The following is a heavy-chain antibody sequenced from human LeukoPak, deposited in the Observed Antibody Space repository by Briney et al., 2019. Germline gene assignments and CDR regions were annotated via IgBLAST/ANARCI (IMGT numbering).Heavy chain of an antibody. V-gene: IGHV1-46*01. J-gene: IGHJ4*02. CDR1: GYTFTSYY. Sequence: GASVTVSCTASGYTFTSYYMHWVRQAPGQGLEWMGIINPSGGSTSYAQKFQGRVTMTRDTSTSTVYMELSSLRSEDTAVYYCARVPRDSSGYYGYFDYWGQGTLVTVSS. CDR2: INPSGGST. CDR3: ARVPRDSSGYYGYFDY. D-gene: IGHD3-22*01.